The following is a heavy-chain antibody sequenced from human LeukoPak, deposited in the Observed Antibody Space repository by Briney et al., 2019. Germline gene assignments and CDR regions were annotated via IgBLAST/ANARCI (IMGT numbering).Heavy chain of an antibody. V-gene: IGHV4-59*12. CDR3: AREGVTLVRGVVLDYYGMGV. D-gene: IGHD3-10*01. CDR1: GGSISSYY. Sequence: PSKTLSLTCTVSGGSISSYYWSWIRQPPGKGLEWIGYIYYSGSTNYNPSLKSRVTISVDTSKNQFSLKLSSVTAADTAVYYCAREGVTLVRGVVLDYYGMGVWGQGTTVTVSS. CDR2: IYYSGST. J-gene: IGHJ6*02.